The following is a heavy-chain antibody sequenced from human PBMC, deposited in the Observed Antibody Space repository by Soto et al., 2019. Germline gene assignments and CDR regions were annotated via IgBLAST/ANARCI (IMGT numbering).Heavy chain of an antibody. CDR3: ASSRITMVRGVIRYFDY. Sequence: PSETVSLTCTVSGGSISSGGYYWSWIRQHPGKGLEWIGYIYYSGSTYYNPSLKSRVTISVDTSKNQFSLKLSSVTAADTAVYYCASSRITMVRGVIRYFDYWGQRTLVTVSS. CDR2: IYYSGST. D-gene: IGHD3-10*01. J-gene: IGHJ4*02. CDR1: GGSISSGGYY. V-gene: IGHV4-31*03.